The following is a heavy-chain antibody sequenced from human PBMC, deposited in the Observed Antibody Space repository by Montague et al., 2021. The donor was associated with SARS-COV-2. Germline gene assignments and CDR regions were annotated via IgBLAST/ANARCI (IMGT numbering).Heavy chain of an antibody. CDR2: IHHSGKS. CDR3: ARRSSPYYYFDF. CDR1: GDSIVTTGYY. Sequence: SETLSLTCSVTGDSIVTTGYYWAWIRQPPGKGLEWIGSIHHSGKSYYSPSLKSRVTISIDTARSHFSLTLNSVTAADTAVFFCARRSSPYYYFDFWGLGTLLTVSS. V-gene: IGHV4-39*02. J-gene: IGHJ4*02. D-gene: IGHD3-10*01.